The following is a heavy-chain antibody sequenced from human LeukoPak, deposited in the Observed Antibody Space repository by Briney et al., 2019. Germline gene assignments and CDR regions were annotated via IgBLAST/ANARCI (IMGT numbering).Heavy chain of an antibody. D-gene: IGHD2-21*01. CDR2: ISGSGGST. J-gene: IGHJ4*02. V-gene: IGHV3-23*01. CDR3: AKSLRNLAYCGGDCYRGFSDY. CDR1: GFTFSSYA. Sequence: GGSLRLSCAASGFTFSSYAMSWVRQAPGKGLEWVSAISGSGGSTYYADSVKGRFTISRDNSKNTLYLQMNSLRAEDTAVYYCAKSLRNLAYCGGDCYRGFSDYWGQGTLVTVSS.